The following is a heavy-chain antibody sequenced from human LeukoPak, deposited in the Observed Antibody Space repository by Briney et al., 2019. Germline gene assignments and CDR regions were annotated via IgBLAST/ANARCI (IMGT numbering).Heavy chain of an antibody. CDR2: VSYDGSNK. CDR3: ARELAGHYYGSGSSFDY. Sequence: GGSLRLSCAASGFTFSSYAMHWVRQAPGKGLEWVAVVSYDGSNKYYADSVKGRFTISRDNSKNTLYLQMNSLRAEDTAVYYCARELAGHYYGSGSSFDYWGQGTLVPVSS. J-gene: IGHJ4*02. V-gene: IGHV3-30-3*01. D-gene: IGHD3-10*01. CDR1: GFTFSSYA.